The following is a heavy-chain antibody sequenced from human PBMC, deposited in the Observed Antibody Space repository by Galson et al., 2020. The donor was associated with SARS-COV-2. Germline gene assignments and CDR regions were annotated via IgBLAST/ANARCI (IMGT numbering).Heavy chain of an antibody. CDR3: ARRVSQATILGWAIDYYLDS. CDR2: IYSSGST. CDR1: GDSIRSNSYY. D-gene: IGHD3-3*01. J-gene: IGHJ4*02. V-gene: IGHV4-39*01. Sequence: SETLSLTYTVSGDSIRSNSYYWVWIRQPPGKGLEWIGSIYSSGSTFHNPSLKSRLTLYEDTSKNQLSLKLSSVTAADTAVYYFARRVSQATILGWAIDYYLDSWGQGILVTISS.